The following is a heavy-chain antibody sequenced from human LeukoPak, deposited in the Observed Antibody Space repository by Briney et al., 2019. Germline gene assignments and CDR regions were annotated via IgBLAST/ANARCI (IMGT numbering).Heavy chain of an antibody. V-gene: IGHV3-30*03. CDR1: GFTFSSSA. J-gene: IGHJ6*02. Sequence: GRSLRLSCAASGFTFSSSAMHWVRQAPGKGLEWVAVISYDESNKYYAGSVKGRFTISRDNSKNTLYLQMNSLRAEDTAVYYCARGTDTKPFWSGYWVDVWGQGTTVTVSS. CDR3: ARGTDTKPFWSGYWVDV. D-gene: IGHD3-3*01. CDR2: ISYDESNK.